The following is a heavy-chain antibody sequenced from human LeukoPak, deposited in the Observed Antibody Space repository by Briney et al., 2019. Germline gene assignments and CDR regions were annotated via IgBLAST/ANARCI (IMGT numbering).Heavy chain of an antibody. D-gene: IGHD1-26*01. CDR2: IIPIFGTA. CDR1: EGAFSSYA. Sequence: GASVKVSCKASEGAFSSYAISWVRQAPGQGLEWMGGIIPIFGTANYAQKFQGRVTITTDESTSTAYMELSSLRSEDTAVYYCAIGNSGSYYFWGQGTLVTVSS. CDR3: AIGNSGSYYF. J-gene: IGHJ4*02. V-gene: IGHV1-69*05.